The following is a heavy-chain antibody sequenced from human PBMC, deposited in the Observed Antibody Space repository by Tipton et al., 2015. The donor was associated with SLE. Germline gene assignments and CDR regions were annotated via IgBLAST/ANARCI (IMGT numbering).Heavy chain of an antibody. CDR2: IYSSGST. CDR3: ATGVSMDV. V-gene: IGHV4-39*01. D-gene: IGHD3-10*01. J-gene: IGHJ6*02. Sequence: TLSLTCTVSGGSISGSGYYWGWIRQPPGKGLEWIGTIYSSGSTYYNPSLKSRVTISVDTPKNQFSLKLNSVTAADTAMYYCATGVSMDVWGQGTTVTVSS. CDR1: GGSISGSGYY.